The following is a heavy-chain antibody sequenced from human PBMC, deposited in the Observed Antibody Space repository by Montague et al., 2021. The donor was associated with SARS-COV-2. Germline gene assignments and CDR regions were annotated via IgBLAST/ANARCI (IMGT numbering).Heavy chain of an antibody. Sequence: SLRLSCPASGFTFSSFAMSWVRQAPGEGLEWVSIIYTGGSRTHYTDSVKGRFIISRDDSKNTLYLQMNGLRVEDTAIYYCSGNMYFYDSRGYQNIDYWGQGILVAVSS. CDR2: IYTGGSRT. CDR1: GFTFSSFA. CDR3: SGNMYFYDSRGYQNIDY. J-gene: IGHJ4*02. V-gene: IGHV3-23*03. D-gene: IGHD3-22*01.